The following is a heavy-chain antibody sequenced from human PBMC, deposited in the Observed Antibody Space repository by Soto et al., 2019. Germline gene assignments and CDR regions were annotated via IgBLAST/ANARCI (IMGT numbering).Heavy chain of an antibody. J-gene: IGHJ3*02. Sequence: QVQLQESGPGLVKPSQTLSIPCTVSGGSISSGGYYWSWIRQHPGTGLEWIGYTYYSGSTYYNPSLKSRVIISVDTSKDQFPLKLSSVTAADTAVYYCARESPERAFDIWGQGTMVTVSS. CDR2: TYYSGST. CDR3: ARESPERAFDI. CDR1: GGSISSGGYY. D-gene: IGHD6-25*01. V-gene: IGHV4-31*03.